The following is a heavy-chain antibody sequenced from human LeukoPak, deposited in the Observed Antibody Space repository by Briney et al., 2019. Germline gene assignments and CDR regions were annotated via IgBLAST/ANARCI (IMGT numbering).Heavy chain of an antibody. CDR1: GGSISNYY. CDR2: IYYSGRT. J-gene: IGHJ3*02. CDR3: AKSNGYGLVDI. D-gene: IGHD3-10*01. V-gene: IGHV4-59*12. Sequence: PSETLSLTCTVSGGSISNYYWSWIRQPPGKGLEWIAYIYYSGRTNYNPSLKSRVTISLDTSRNQFSLKLTSVTAADTAVYYCAKSNGYGLVDIWGQGTMVTVSS.